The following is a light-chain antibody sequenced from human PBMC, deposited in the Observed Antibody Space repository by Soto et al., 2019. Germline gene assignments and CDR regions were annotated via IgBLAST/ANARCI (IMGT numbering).Light chain of an antibody. J-gene: IGLJ3*02. CDR3: SSYAGSSWV. V-gene: IGLV2-8*01. CDR1: SSDVGAYNY. Sequence: QSALTQPPSASESPGQSVTISCTGTSSDVGAYNYVSWYQQHPGKAPKLMIYDVSKRPSGVPDRFSGSKSGNTASLTVSGLQGEDEADYYCSSYAGSSWVFGGGTKLTVL. CDR2: DVS.